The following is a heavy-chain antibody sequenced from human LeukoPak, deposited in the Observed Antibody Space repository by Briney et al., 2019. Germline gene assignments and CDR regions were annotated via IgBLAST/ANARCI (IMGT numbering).Heavy chain of an antibody. CDR3: ARDDFRYGDDAAFDI. CDR1: GGSISSGGYY. V-gene: IGHV4-31*03. Sequence: SETLSLTCTVSGGSISSGGYYWSWIRQHPGKGLEWIGYIYYSGSTYYNPSLKSRVTISVDTSKNQFSLKLSSVTAADTAVYYCARDDFRYGDDAAFDIWGQGTMVTVSS. D-gene: IGHD4-17*01. J-gene: IGHJ3*02. CDR2: IYYSGST.